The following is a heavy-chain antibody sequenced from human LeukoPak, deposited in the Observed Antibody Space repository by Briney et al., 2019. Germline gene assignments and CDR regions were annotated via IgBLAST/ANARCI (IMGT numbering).Heavy chain of an antibody. CDR1: GYTFTSYA. D-gene: IGHD6-19*01. V-gene: IGHV1-3*01. J-gene: IGHJ4*02. CDR2: INAGNGNT. Sequence: ASVKVSCKASGYTFTSYAMHWVRQAPGQRLEWMRWINAGNGNTKYSQKFQGRVTITRDTSASTAYMELGSLRSEDTAVYYCARARQWLAYFDYWGQGTLVTVSS. CDR3: ARARQWLAYFDY.